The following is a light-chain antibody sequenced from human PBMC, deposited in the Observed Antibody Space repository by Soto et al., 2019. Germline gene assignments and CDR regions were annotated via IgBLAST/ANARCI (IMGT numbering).Light chain of an antibody. CDR3: QSYDSSLRGV. Sequence: QSVLTQAPSVSGAPGQRVTISCTGSYSNIGAGYDVHWYQQVPGTAPKLIIYGNKNRPSGVPDRFSGSRSGSSASLAITGLQAEDEADYYCQSYDSSLRGVFGGGTKVTVL. CDR1: YSNIGAGYD. CDR2: GNK. V-gene: IGLV1-40*01. J-gene: IGLJ2*01.